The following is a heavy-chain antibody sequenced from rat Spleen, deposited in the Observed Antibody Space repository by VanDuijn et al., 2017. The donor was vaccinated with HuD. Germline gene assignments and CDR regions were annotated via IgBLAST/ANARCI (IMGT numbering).Heavy chain of an antibody. Sequence: EVQLVESGGGLVRPGRSLKLSCAASGFTFSDYNMAWVRQAPMKGLEWVASISGGGGNTYYRDSVKGRFTVSRDNAENTLYLQMDNLRSEDTATYYCTREDWVPDYWGQGVKVTISS. J-gene: IGHJ2*01. CDR2: ISGGGGNT. CDR3: TREDWVPDY. D-gene: IGHD5-1*01. V-gene: IGHV5-25*01. CDR1: GFTFSDYN.